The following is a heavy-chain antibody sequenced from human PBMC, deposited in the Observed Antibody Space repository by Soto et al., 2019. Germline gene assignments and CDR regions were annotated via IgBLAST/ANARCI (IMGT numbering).Heavy chain of an antibody. D-gene: IGHD3-3*01. CDR3: ARRDYDFWSGYYTGIGAFDI. CDR2: INHSGST. CDR1: GGSFSGYY. Sequence: TLSLTCAVYGGSFSGYYWSWIRQPPGKGLEWIGEINHSGSTNYNPSLKSRVTISVDTSKNQFSLKLSSVTAADTAVYYCARRDYDFWSGYYTGIGAFDIWGQGTMVTVSS. V-gene: IGHV4-34*01. J-gene: IGHJ3*02.